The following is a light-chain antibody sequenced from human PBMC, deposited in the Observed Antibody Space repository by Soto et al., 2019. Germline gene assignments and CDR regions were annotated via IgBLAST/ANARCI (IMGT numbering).Light chain of an antibody. CDR2: SNN. CDR3: AVWDDSLNGFYV. V-gene: IGLV1-44*01. CDR1: SSKIGRNT. Sequence: QSVLTQPPSASGTPGQRVTISCSGSSSKIGRNTVNWYQQLPGTAPKLLICSNNQRPSGVPDRFSGSKSGTSASLAISVLQSEDEADYYCAVWDDSLNGFYVFGTGTKVTVL. J-gene: IGLJ1*01.